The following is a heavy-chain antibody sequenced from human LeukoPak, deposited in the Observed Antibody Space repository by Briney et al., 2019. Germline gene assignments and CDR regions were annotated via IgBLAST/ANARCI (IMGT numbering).Heavy chain of an antibody. CDR3: VRDHQLRDPGC. J-gene: IGHJ4*02. CDR1: GFTFGGYW. Sequence: GGSLRLSCAASGFTFGGYWMSWVRQAPGKGLEWVANIKQDGSEKYYVDSVEGRFTISRDNAKKSLYLQMNSLRAEDTAVYYCVRDHQLRDPGCWGQGTLVTVSS. D-gene: IGHD5-24*01. V-gene: IGHV3-7*01. CDR2: IKQDGSEK.